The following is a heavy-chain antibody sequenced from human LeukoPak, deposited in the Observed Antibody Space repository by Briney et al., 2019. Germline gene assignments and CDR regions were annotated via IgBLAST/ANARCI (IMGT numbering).Heavy chain of an antibody. J-gene: IGHJ4*02. V-gene: IGHV3-64*01. CDR1: GFTFASDS. CDR2: IDYGGKT. CDR3: ALAAAASSFDY. Sequence: GGSLRLSCAASGFTFASDSMHWVRQAAGKGLEYVSAIDYGGKTFYANSVKGRFTISRDNSKNTLYLQMGSLRTEDMAVYYCALAAAASSFDYWGQGTLLTVS. D-gene: IGHD2-15*01.